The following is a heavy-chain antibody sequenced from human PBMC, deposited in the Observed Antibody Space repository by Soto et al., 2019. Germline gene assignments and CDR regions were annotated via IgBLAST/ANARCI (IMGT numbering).Heavy chain of an antibody. V-gene: IGHV4-59*12. CDR3: VQQHYDRSGSPVGYFVA. Sequence: PSETLSLTCTVSGGSISSYYWSWIRQPPGKGLEWIGYVYNSGSTNYNPSLKSRVTISMDTSKNQFSLKLTFLTAADTAVYYCVQQHYDRSGSPVGYFVAWAQGNLVTVSS. CDR1: GGSISSYY. J-gene: IGHJ4*02. CDR2: VYNSGST. D-gene: IGHD3-3*01.